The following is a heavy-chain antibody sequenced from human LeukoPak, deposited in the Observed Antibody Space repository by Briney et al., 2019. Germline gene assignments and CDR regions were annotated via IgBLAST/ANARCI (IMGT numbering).Heavy chain of an antibody. CDR3: AKDPNGDYVGAFDS. V-gene: IGHV3-23*01. CDR1: GFTFSNYG. Sequence: GGSLRLSCAASGFTFSNYGMHWVRQVPGKGLEWVSGIHGSGETTYYADTVKGRFTISRDNSREMLYLQMNSLRVEDTAVYYCAKDPNGDYVGAFDSWGQGTMVTVSS. J-gene: IGHJ3*02. D-gene: IGHD4-17*01. CDR2: IHGSGETT.